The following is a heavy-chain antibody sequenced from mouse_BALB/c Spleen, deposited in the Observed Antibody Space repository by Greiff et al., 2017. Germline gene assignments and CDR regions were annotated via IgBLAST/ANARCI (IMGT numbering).Heavy chain of an antibody. CDR2: ISSGGSYT. Sequence: EVQLVESGGGLVKPGGSLKLSCAASGFTFSSYAMSWVRQTPEKRLEWVATISSGGSYTYYPDSVKGRFTISIDNAKNTLYLQMSSLRSEDTAMYYCARYYYGSSLYFDYWGQGTTLTVSS. V-gene: IGHV5-9-3*01. CDR1: GFTFSSYA. CDR3: ARYYYGSSLYFDY. D-gene: IGHD1-1*01. J-gene: IGHJ2*01.